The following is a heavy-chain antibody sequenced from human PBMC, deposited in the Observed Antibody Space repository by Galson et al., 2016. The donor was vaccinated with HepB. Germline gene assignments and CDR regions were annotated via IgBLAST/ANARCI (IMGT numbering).Heavy chain of an antibody. D-gene: IGHD1-26*01. CDR1: GFTFNTYW. Sequence: SLRLSCAASGFTFNTYWMTWVRQAPGQGLEWVASINKDGIERYYGDPVKGRFTISRDNARNTLFLQMNSLRSEDTAIFYCVRVARGGYFARFDSWGQGVLVTVSS. CDR2: INKDGIER. J-gene: IGHJ4*02. V-gene: IGHV3-7*03. CDR3: VRVARGGYFARFDS.